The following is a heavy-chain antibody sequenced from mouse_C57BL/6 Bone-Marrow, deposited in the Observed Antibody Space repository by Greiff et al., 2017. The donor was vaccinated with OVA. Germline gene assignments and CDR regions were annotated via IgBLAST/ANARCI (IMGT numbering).Heavy chain of an antibody. D-gene: IGHD2-2*01. CDR3: ARDYYGYGFAH. J-gene: IGHJ3*01. CDR1: GFTFSDYG. V-gene: IGHV5-15*01. Sequence: DVKLVESGGGLVQPGGSLKLSCAASGFTFSDYGMAWVRQAPRKGPEWVAFISNLAYSIYYADTVTGRFTISRENAKNTLYLEMSSLRSEDTAMYYCARDYYGYGFAHWGQGTLVTVSA. CDR2: ISNLAYSI.